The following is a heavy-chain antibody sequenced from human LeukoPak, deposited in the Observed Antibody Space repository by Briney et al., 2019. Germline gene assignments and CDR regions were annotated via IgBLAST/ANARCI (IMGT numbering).Heavy chain of an antibody. Sequence: GGSLRLSCAASGFTFSSYGMHWVRQAPGKGLEWVAVIWYDGSNKYYADPVKGRFTISRDNSKNTLYLQMNGLRAEDTAVYYCARESGSSSGWYRYYFDYWGQGTLVTVSS. J-gene: IGHJ4*02. CDR3: ARESGSSSGWYRYYFDY. D-gene: IGHD6-19*01. CDR2: IWYDGSNK. V-gene: IGHV3-33*01. CDR1: GFTFSSYG.